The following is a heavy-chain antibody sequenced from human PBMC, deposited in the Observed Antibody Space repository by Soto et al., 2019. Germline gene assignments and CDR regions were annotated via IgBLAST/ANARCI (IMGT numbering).Heavy chain of an antibody. V-gene: IGHV6-1*01. D-gene: IGHD6-19*01. CDR2: TYYRSKWYN. Sequence: SQTLSLTCAISGESVSGSSAAWNWIRQSPSRGLEWLGRTYYRSKWYNNYAISVKSRIIINPDTSKNQFSLQLNSVTPEDTAVYYCAGQHQWLDSWGQGTLVTVSS. J-gene: IGHJ4*02. CDR3: AGQHQWLDS. CDR1: GESVSGSSAA.